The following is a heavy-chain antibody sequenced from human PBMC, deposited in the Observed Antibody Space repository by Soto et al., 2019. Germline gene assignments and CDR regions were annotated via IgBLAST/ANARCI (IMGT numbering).Heavy chain of an antibody. J-gene: IGHJ3*02. D-gene: IGHD4-17*01. CDR2: IWYDGSNK. CDR1: GFTFSSYG. Sequence: GGSLRLSCAASGFTFSSYGMHWVRQAPGKGLEWVAVIWYDGSNKYYADSVKGRFTISRDNSKNTLYLQMNSLRAEDTAVYYCARETTWVAFDIWGQGTMVTVSS. V-gene: IGHV3-33*01. CDR3: ARETTWVAFDI.